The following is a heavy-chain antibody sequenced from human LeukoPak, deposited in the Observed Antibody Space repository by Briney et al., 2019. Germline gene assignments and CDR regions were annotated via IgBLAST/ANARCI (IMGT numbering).Heavy chain of an antibody. CDR2: VYYTGIT. J-gene: IGHJ6*03. D-gene: IGHD3-22*01. V-gene: IGHV4-39*01. Sequence: SETLSLTCTVAGGSISSSTYNWGWIRQPPGKGLEWIGSVYYTGITYYIPSVESRVTISVDTSKNHFSLELNSVTAADTGVYFCARQVRSPVVMFMDVWGKGTTVIVSS. CDR3: ARQVRSPVVMFMDV. CDR1: GGSISSSTYN.